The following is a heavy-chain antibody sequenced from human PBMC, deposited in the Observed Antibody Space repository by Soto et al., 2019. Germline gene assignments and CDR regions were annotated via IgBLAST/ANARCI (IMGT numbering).Heavy chain of an antibody. D-gene: IGHD3-10*01. Sequence: QPGGALKLSCAASGLTFGNYRMNWVRQAPGKGLEWVANIKKDGSDNYYLDSVKGRFTISRDNAKNSLYLQMNSLRAEDTAVYYCARYGYYYGMDVWGQGTTVTVSS. CDR2: IKKDGSDN. CDR3: ARYGYYYGMDV. V-gene: IGHV3-7*03. J-gene: IGHJ6*02. CDR1: GLTFGNYR.